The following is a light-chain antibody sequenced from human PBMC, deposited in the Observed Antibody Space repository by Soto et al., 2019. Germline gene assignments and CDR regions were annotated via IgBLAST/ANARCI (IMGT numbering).Light chain of an antibody. J-gene: IGKJ1*01. Sequence: DIGMTQSPDTLAVSLGEKATINFKSSQSVLYSSNNKNYLAWYQQKPGQPPKLLIYWASTRESGVPDRFSGSGSGTDFTLTISSLQAEDVAVYYCQQYYSTPWTFGQGTNVDIK. CDR3: QQYYSTPWT. CDR1: QSVLYSSNNKNY. CDR2: WAS. V-gene: IGKV4-1*01.